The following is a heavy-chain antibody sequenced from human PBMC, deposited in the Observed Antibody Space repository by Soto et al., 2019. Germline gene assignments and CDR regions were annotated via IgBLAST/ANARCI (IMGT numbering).Heavy chain of an antibody. V-gene: IGHV4-61*01. CDR2: IYYSGST. CDR3: VRGYCSRGYCYWFDY. J-gene: IGHJ4*02. CDR1: GASVSSGSYY. Sequence: QVQLQESGPGLVKPSETLSLTCTVSGASVSSGSYYWSWIRQPPGKGLEWIGYIYYSGSTNYSPSLKSRVTISGDTSKNQFSLKLTSVTAADTAVYYCVRGYCSRGYCYWFDYWGQGTLVTVSS. D-gene: IGHD2-15*01.